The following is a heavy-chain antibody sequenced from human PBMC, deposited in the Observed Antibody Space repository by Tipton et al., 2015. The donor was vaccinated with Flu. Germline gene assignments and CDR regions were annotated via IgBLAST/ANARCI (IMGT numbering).Heavy chain of an antibody. CDR1: GGFITSGSYY. Sequence: TLSLTCTVSGGFITSGSYYWSWIRQSAGKGLEWIGRIYTTGSTNYNPSLRSRVTISGDTSKNQFSLQLNSVTAEDTAAYYCARSPSYSGSGIYPYYFDDWCQGTLVTVSS. D-gene: IGHD3-10*01. J-gene: IGHJ4*02. CDR2: IYTTGST. CDR3: ARSPSYSGSGIYPYYFDD. V-gene: IGHV4-61*02.